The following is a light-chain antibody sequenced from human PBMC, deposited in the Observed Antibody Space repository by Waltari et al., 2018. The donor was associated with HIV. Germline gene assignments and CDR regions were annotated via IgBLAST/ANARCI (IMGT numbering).Light chain of an antibody. CDR3: QSYDNSLSGLV. J-gene: IGLJ3*02. CDR1: SSNIGAGYD. V-gene: IGLV1-40*01. Sequence: QSVLTQPPSVSGAPGQRVSISCTGSSSNIGAGYDVHWYQQLPGTAPKLLIYRNNNRPSGLPDRSSGSNAGTSASLAITGLQPEDEADYYCQSYDNSLSGLVFGGGTKLTVL. CDR2: RNN.